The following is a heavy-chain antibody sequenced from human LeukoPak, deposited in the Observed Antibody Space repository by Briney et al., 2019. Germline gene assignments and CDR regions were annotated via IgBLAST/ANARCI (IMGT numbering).Heavy chain of an antibody. Sequence: ASVKVSCKASGYTFTGYYMHWVRQAPGQGLEWMGWINPNSGGTNYAQKFQGRVTMTRDTSIRTAYMELSRLRSDDTAVYYCARMGDIVVVTALDYWGQGTLVTVSS. D-gene: IGHD2-21*02. CDR2: INPNSGGT. J-gene: IGHJ4*02. CDR1: GYTFTGYY. V-gene: IGHV1-2*02. CDR3: ARMGDIVVVTALDY.